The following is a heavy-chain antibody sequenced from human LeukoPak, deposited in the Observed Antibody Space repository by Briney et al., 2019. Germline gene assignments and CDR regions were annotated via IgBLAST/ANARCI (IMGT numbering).Heavy chain of an antibody. CDR1: GFTFSSYA. J-gene: IGHJ4*02. Sequence: GRSLRLSCAASGFTFSSYAMHWVRQAPGKGLEWVAVISYDGSNKYYADSVKGRFTISRDNSKNTLYLQTNSLRAEDTAVYYCARGEAVAELIFDYWGQGTLVTVSS. CDR2: ISYDGSNK. D-gene: IGHD6-19*01. CDR3: ARGEAVAELIFDY. V-gene: IGHV3-30*04.